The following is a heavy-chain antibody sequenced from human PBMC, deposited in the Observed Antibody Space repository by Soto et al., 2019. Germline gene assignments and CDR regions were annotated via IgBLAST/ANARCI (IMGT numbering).Heavy chain of an antibody. CDR1: GYSFTSYW. Sequence: PGESLKISCKGSGYSFTSYWIGWVRQMPGKGLEWMGIIYPGDSDTRYSPSFQGQVTISADKSISTAYLQWSSLKASDTAMYYCARHSSSWGGYYDYRMDVCGQGTTATVPS. J-gene: IGHJ6*02. CDR2: IYPGDSDT. CDR3: ARHSSSWGGYYDYRMDV. V-gene: IGHV5-51*01. D-gene: IGHD6-6*01.